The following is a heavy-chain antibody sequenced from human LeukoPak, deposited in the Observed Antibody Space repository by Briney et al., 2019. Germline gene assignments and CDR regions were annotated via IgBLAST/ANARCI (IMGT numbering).Heavy chain of an antibody. CDR1: GGSISSGSYY. Sequence: SQTLSLTCTVSGGSISSGSYYWSWIRQPAGKGLEWIGRIYTSGSTNYNPSLKIRVTISVDTSKNQFSLKLSSVTAADTAVYYCARHPVEMATIEGFSWGQGTLVTVSS. CDR2: IYTSGST. CDR3: ARHPVEMATIEGFS. J-gene: IGHJ4*02. V-gene: IGHV4-61*02. D-gene: IGHD5-24*01.